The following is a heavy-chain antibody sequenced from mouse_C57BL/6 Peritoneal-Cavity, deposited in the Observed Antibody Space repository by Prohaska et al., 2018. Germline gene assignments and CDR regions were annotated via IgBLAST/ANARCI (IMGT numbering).Heavy chain of an antibody. Sequence: DVQLQESGPGMVKPSQSLSLTCTVTGYSITSGYDWHWIRPFPGNKLEWMGYISYSGSTNYNPSLKSRISITHDTSKNHFFLKLNSVTTEDTATYYCARRGDYPYYFDYWGQGTTLTVSS. D-gene: IGHD2-4*01. CDR2: ISYSGST. CDR3: ARRGDYPYYFDY. J-gene: IGHJ2*01. V-gene: IGHV3-1*01. CDR1: GYSITSGYD.